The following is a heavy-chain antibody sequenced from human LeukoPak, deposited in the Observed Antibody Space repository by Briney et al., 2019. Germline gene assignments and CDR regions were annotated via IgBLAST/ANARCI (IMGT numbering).Heavy chain of an antibody. Sequence: ASVKVSCEASGYTFTSYAMNWVRQAPGQGLEWMGWINTNTGNPTYAQGFTGRFVFSLDTSVSTAYLQISSLKAEDTAVYYCARGGIDIVVVPAAIDEWFDPWGQGTLVTVSS. CDR1: GYTFTSYA. CDR2: INTNTGNP. V-gene: IGHV7-4-1*02. CDR3: ARGGIDIVVVPAAIDEWFDP. D-gene: IGHD2-2*02. J-gene: IGHJ5*02.